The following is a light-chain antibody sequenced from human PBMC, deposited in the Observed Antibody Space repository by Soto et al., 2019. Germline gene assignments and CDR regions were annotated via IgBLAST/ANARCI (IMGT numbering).Light chain of an antibody. V-gene: IGKV3-15*01. Sequence: EIVMTQSPATLSVSPGEGATLSCSASENVHTNLAWYQHKPGQAPRLLIYGASTRAAGVPARFSGSGSGTEFTLSISSLESEDAAVYYCQQCHKWPRITFGPGTRLA. CDR3: QQCHKWPRIT. CDR1: ENVHTN. CDR2: GAS. J-gene: IGKJ5*01.